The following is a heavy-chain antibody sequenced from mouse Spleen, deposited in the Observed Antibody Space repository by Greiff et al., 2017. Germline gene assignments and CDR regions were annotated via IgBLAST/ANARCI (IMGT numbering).Heavy chain of an antibody. CDR1: GYTFTSYV. D-gene: IGHD2-14*01. J-gene: IGHJ4*01. CDR2: INPYNDGT. Sequence: VQLQQSGAELMKPGASVKLSCKATGYTFTSYVMHWVKQKPGQGLEWIGYINPYNDGTKYNEKFKGKATLTSDKSSSTAYMELSSLTSEDSAVYYCAREVRRYYYAMDYWGQGTSVTVSS. V-gene: IGHV1-14*01. CDR3: AREVRRYYYAMDY.